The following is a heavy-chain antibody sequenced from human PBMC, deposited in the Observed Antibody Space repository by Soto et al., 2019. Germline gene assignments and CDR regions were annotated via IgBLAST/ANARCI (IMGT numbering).Heavy chain of an antibody. J-gene: IGHJ4*02. D-gene: IGHD1-20*01. CDR3: ARDRGGIALNYYFDY. CDR2: ISSSGSTI. V-gene: IGHV3-48*03. CDR1: GFTFSSYE. Sequence: GGSLRLSCAASGFTFSSYEMNWVRQAPGKGLEWVPYISSSGSTIYYADSVKGRFTISRDNAKNSLYLQMNSLRAEDTAVYYCARDRGGIALNYYFDYWGQGTLVTVSS.